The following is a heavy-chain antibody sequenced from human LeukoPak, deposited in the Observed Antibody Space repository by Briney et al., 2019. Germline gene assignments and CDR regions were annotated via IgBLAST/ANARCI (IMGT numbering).Heavy chain of an antibody. CDR2: INPSGGST. J-gene: IGHJ4*02. V-gene: IGHV1-46*01. Sequence: ASVKVSCEASGYTFTSYYMHWVRQAPGQGLEWMGIINPSGGSTSYAQKFQGRVTMTRDMSTSTVYIELSSLRSEDTAVYYCARDRGWELRWFELDYWGQGTLVTVSS. D-gene: IGHD1-26*01. CDR3: ARDRGWELRWFELDY. CDR1: GYTFTSYY.